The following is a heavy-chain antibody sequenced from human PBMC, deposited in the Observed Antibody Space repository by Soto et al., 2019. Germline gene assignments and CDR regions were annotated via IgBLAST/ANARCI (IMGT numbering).Heavy chain of an antibody. D-gene: IGHD3-10*01. J-gene: IGHJ4*02. V-gene: IGHV3-30-3*01. Sequence: GGSLRLSCAASGFTFSSYAMHWVRQAPGKGLEWVAVISYDGSNKYYADSVKGRFTISRDNSKNTLYLQMNSLRAEDTAVYYCARDDGYYGSGSSDYWGQGPLVTVSS. CDR3: ARDDGYYGSGSSDY. CDR1: GFTFSSYA. CDR2: ISYDGSNK.